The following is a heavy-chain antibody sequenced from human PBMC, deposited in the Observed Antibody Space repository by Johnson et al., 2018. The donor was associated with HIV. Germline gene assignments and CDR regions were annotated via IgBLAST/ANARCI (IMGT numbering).Heavy chain of an antibody. CDR3: ARVGYSSSWYGGYGAFDI. J-gene: IGHJ3*02. Sequence: VQLVESGGGLVQPGGSLRLSCAASGFTFSSYWMSWVRQAPGNGLEWVANIKQDGSEKYYVDSVKGRFTISRDNAKNSLYLQMNRLRAEDTAVYYWARVGYSSSWYGGYGAFDIWGQGTMVTVSS. V-gene: IGHV3-7*03. CDR1: GFTFSSYW. D-gene: IGHD6-13*01. CDR2: IKQDGSEK.